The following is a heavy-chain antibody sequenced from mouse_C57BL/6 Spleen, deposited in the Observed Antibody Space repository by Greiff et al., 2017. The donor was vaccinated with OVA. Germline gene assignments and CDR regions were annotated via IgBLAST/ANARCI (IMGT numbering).Heavy chain of an antibody. CDR1: GYSITSGYY. CDR2: ISYDGSN. V-gene: IGHV3-6*01. Sequence: EVQLQESGPGLVKPSQSLSLTCSVTGYSITSGYYWNWIRQFPGNKLEWMGYISYDGSNNYNTSLKNRISITRDTSKNQFFLKLNSVTTEDTATYYCASEPGGEYYFDYWGQGTTLTVSS. J-gene: IGHJ2*01. CDR3: ASEPGGEYYFDY.